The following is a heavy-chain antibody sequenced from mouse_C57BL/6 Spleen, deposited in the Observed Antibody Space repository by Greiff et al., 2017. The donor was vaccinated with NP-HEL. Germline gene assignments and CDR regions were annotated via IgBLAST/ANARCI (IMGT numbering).Heavy chain of an antibody. Sequence: VQLQQPGAELVRPGSSVKLSCKASGYTFTSYWMHWVKQRPIQGLEWIGNIDPSDSETHSNQKFKDKATLTVDKSSSTAYMQLSSLTSEDSAVDDCARGLYGSSHWYFDVWGTGTTVTVSS. J-gene: IGHJ1*03. CDR3: ARGLYGSSHWYFDV. CDR1: GYTFTSYW. CDR2: IDPSDSET. D-gene: IGHD1-1*01. V-gene: IGHV1-52*01.